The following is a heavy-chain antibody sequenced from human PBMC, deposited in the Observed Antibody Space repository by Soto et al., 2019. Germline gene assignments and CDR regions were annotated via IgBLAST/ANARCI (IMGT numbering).Heavy chain of an antibody. CDR1: GFTFSSYS. D-gene: IGHD3-3*01. V-gene: IGHV3-21*01. Sequence: GGSLRLSCAASGFTFSSYSMNWVRQAPGKGLEWVSSISSSSSYIYYADSVKGRFTISRDNAKNSLYLQMNSLRAEDTAVYYCARGLTGGPNTYYDFWSGYYSYYYGMDVWGQGTTVTVSS. J-gene: IGHJ6*02. CDR2: ISSSSSYI. CDR3: ARGLTGGPNTYYDFWSGYYSYYYGMDV.